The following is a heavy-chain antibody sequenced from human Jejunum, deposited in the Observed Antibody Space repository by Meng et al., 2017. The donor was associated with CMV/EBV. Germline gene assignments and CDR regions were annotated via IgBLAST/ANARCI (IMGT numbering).Heavy chain of an antibody. V-gene: IGHV3-7*01. Sequence: AAGFTFSPDWRSWVRQTPWKGLEWVANINQHGSEESYVGSVKGRFTISRDNAKNSLYLQMNSLRAEDTAVYYCARGGGNTRFDYWGQGTLVTVSS. CDR3: ARGGGNTRFDY. CDR1: GFTFSPDW. J-gene: IGHJ4*02. D-gene: IGHD3-16*01. CDR2: INQHGSEE.